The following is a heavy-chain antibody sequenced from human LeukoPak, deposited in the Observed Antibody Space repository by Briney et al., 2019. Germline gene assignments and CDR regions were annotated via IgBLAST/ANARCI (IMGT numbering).Heavy chain of an antibody. D-gene: IGHD3-10*01. CDR2: ISSSGSTI. J-gene: IGHJ4*02. Sequence: GGSLRLSCAASGFTFSSYEMNWVRQAPGKGLEWVSYISSSGSTIYYADSVKGRFTISRDNSKNTLYLQMNSLRAEDTAVYYCAKADYGSGSYPDYWGQGTLVTVSS. CDR3: AKADYGSGSYPDY. V-gene: IGHV3-48*03. CDR1: GFTFSSYE.